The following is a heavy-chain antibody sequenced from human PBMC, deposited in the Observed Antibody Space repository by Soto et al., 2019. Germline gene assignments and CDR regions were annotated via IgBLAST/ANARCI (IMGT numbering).Heavy chain of an antibody. J-gene: IGHJ5*02. D-gene: IGHD2-21*02. CDR3: ASSRGGDYTPSFDP. Sequence: PSETLSLTCAVSGGSISSSNWWSWVRQPPGKGLEWIGGIDHSGSTNYNPSLKSRVTISVDKSKNEFSLKLSSVTAADTAVYYCASSRGGDYTPSFDPWGQGTLVTVP. V-gene: IGHV4-4*02. CDR2: IDHSGST. CDR1: GGSISSSNW.